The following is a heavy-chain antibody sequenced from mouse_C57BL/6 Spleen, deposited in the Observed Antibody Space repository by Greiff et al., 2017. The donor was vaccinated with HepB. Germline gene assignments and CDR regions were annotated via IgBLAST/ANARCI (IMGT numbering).Heavy chain of an antibody. CDR3: ARASIYYDYDVPMDY. D-gene: IGHD2-4*01. CDR1: GYAFSSSW. CDR2: IYPGDGDT. V-gene: IGHV1-82*01. Sequence: QVHVKQSGPELVKPGASVKISCKASGYAFSSSWMNWVKQRPGKGLEWIGRIYPGDGDTNYNGKFKGKATLTADKSSSTAYMQLSSLTSEDSAVYFCARASIYYDYDVPMDYWGQGTSVTVSS. J-gene: IGHJ4*01.